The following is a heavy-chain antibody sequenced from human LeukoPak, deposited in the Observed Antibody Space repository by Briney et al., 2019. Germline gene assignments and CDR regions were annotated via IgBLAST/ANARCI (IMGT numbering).Heavy chain of an antibody. CDR1: GFTFSSYS. Sequence: PGGSLRLSCAASGFTFSSYSMNWVRQAPGKGLEWVSSISSSSSYIYYADSVKGRFTITRDNAKNSLYLQMNSLRAEDTAVYYCARGYSSSWYWYFDLWGRGTLVTVSS. CDR3: ARGYSSSWYWYFDL. D-gene: IGHD6-13*01. J-gene: IGHJ2*01. CDR2: ISSSSSYI. V-gene: IGHV3-21*01.